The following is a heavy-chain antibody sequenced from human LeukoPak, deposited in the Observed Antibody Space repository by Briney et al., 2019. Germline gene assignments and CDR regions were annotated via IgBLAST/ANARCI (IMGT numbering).Heavy chain of an antibody. Sequence: SETLSLTCAVYGGSFSGYYWSWIRQPPGKGLEWIGEINHSGSTNYNPSLKSRVTISVDTSKNQFSLKLSSVTAADTAVYYCARAMIVVSFDYWGQGTLVTVSS. D-gene: IGHD3-22*01. J-gene: IGHJ4*02. CDR2: INHSGST. CDR1: GGSFSGYY. CDR3: ARAMIVVSFDY. V-gene: IGHV4-34*01.